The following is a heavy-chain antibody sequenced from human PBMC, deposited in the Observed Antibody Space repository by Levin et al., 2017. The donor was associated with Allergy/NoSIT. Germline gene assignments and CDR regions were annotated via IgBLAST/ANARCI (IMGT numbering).Heavy chain of an antibody. D-gene: IGHD3-10*01. CDR3: ARWMLRGVIYFNYFDP. V-gene: IGHV4-59*01. J-gene: IGHJ5*02. CDR2: MSNGGTS. Sequence: SETLSLTCTVSRGSMSNYYWGWIRQPPGKGLEWIGYMSNGGTSDYNPARNSRITISIDTSQNQFSLNLRSVTAADTAVYYCARWMLRGVIYFNYFDPWGQGTLVTVSS. CDR1: RGSMSNYY.